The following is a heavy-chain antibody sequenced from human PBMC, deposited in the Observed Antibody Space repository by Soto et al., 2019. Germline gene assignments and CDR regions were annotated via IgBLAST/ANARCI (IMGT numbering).Heavy chain of an antibody. CDR3: AREPALDTAMVNYYQGMEV. V-gene: IGHV1-18*01. J-gene: IGHJ6*02. CDR1: GYTLTSYG. Sequence: ASVKVSCKASGYTLTSYGISWVRQAPGQGLEWMGWISAYNGNTNYAQKVQGRVTMTADTSTTTAYMELRSLRSDHTAVYYCAREPALDTAMVNYYQGMEVWGQGTTVTVSS. D-gene: IGHD5-18*01. CDR2: ISAYNGNT.